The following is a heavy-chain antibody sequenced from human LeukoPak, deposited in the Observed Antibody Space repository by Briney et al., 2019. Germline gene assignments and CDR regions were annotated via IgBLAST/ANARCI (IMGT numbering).Heavy chain of an antibody. Sequence: GGSLRLSCAASGFTFDDYAMHWVRQAPGKGVEWVSGISWDGTSVGYADSEKGRFTISRDNAKNSLYLQMNSLRAEDMALYYCEKATTSKLGGSGSYLRFDYWGKETLFTVS. CDR2: ISWDGTSV. V-gene: IGHV3-9*03. J-gene: IGHJ4*02. CDR3: EKATTSKLGGSGSYLRFDY. D-gene: IGHD3-10*01. CDR1: GFTFDDYA.